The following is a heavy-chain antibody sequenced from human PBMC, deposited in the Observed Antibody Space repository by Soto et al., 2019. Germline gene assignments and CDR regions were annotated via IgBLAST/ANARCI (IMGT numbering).Heavy chain of an antibody. CDR2: IYHSGST. J-gene: IGHJ4*02. Sequence: QVQLQESGPGLVKPSGTLSLTCAVSGGSISSSNWWSWVRQPPGKGLEWIGEIYHSGSTNYNPSLKSRVTISVDKSKTQFSLKLSSVTAADTAVYYCARGGNYDFWSGTYYFDYWGQGTLVTVSS. CDR1: GGSISSSNW. CDR3: ARGGNYDFWSGTYYFDY. D-gene: IGHD3-3*01. V-gene: IGHV4-4*02.